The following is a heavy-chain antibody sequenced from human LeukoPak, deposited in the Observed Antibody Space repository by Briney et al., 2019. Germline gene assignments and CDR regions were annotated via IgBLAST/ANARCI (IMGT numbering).Heavy chain of an antibody. V-gene: IGHV1-18*01. CDR1: GYTFTSYG. CDR3: ARDRWQLPAY. J-gene: IGHJ4*02. D-gene: IGHD6-6*01. CDR2: ISAYNGNT. Sequence: ASVKVSFKSSGYTFTSYGISWVRQAPGQGLEWMGWISAYNGNTNYAQKLQVRATITTDTSTSTANMELRSLRSDDTAVYYCARDRWQLPAYWGQGTLVTVSS.